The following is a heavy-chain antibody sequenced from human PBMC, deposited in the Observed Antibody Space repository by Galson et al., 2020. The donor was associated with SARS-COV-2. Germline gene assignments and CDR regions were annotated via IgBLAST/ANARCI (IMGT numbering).Heavy chain of an antibody. CDR3: VKEYYYASSGPLDAFDI. V-gene: IGHV3-74*01. J-gene: IGHJ3*02. CDR1: GFTFSKYW. CDR2: INSDGSST. Sequence: LSLTCAPSGFTFSKYWMHWVRQAPGKGLVWVSRINSDGSSTRYADFATGRFTVSRDNAKNTLNLQMNSLRAEDTAVYYCVKEYYYASSGPLDAFDIWGQGTMVTVSS. D-gene: IGHD3-22*01.